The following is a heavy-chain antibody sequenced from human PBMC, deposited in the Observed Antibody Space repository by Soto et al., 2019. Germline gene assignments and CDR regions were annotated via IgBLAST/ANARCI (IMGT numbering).Heavy chain of an antibody. CDR2: ISYDGSNK. V-gene: IGHV3-30*18. J-gene: IGHJ5*02. Sequence: QVQLVESGGVVVQPGRSLRLSCAASGFTFSSYGMHWVRQAPGKGLEWVAVISYDGSNKYYADSVKGRFTISRDNSKNTLYLQMNSLRAEDKAVYYCAKDGAYSSSWGWFDPWGQGTLVTVSS. D-gene: IGHD6-6*01. CDR1: GFTFSSYG. CDR3: AKDGAYSSSWGWFDP.